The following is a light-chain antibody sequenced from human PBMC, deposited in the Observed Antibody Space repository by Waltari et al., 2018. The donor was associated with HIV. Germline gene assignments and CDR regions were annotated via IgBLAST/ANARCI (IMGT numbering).Light chain of an antibody. CDR2: LDT. CDR1: KLGKNT. J-gene: IGLJ3*02. Sequence: YELTQPPSVSVSPGQTASITCFGNKLGKNTVCWYQQRPGQSPVLVIYLDTKRPSGIPERFSGSNSGNTATLTISGTQAMDEADYYCQTWDSSTGVFGGGTKLTVL. CDR3: QTWDSSTGV. V-gene: IGLV3-1*01.